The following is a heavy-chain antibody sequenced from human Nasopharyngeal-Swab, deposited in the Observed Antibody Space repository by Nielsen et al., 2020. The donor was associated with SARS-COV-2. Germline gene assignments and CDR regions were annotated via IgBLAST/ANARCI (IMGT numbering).Heavy chain of an antibody. CDR3: AKDGMVRGAFDI. D-gene: IGHD5-18*01. CDR1: GFTFSRYA. Sequence: GGSLRMAWAASGFTFSRYAMSWVRQAPGKGLEWVSAISGSGGSTYYADSVKGRFTISRDNSKNTLYLQMNSLRAEDTAVYYCAKDGMVRGAFDIWGQGTMVTVSS. CDR2: ISGSGGST. V-gene: IGHV3-23*01. J-gene: IGHJ3*02.